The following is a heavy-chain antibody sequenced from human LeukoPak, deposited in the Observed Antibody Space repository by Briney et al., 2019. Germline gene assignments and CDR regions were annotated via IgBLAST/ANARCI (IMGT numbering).Heavy chain of an antibody. D-gene: IGHD3-10*01. Sequence: ASVKVPCKASGYTFTGYYMHWVRQAPGQGLEWMGWINPNSGGTNYAQEFQGRVTMTRDTSISTAYMELSRLRSDDTAVYYCARVILWFGELADAFDIWGQGTMVTVSS. J-gene: IGHJ3*02. V-gene: IGHV1-2*02. CDR3: ARVILWFGELADAFDI. CDR2: INPNSGGT. CDR1: GYTFTGYY.